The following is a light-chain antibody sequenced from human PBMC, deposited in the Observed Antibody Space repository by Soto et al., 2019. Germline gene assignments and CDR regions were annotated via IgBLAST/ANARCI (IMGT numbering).Light chain of an antibody. CDR1: SSDVGGYKY. Sequence: QSALTQPPSASGSPGQSVTISCTGTSSDVGGYKYVSWYQQHPGKAPKLMIYEVSNRPLGVSNRFSGSKSGNTASLTISGLQAEDEADYYCTSYTSSSTLDVFGTGTKLTVL. J-gene: IGLJ1*01. CDR2: EVS. V-gene: IGLV2-14*01. CDR3: TSYTSSSTLDV.